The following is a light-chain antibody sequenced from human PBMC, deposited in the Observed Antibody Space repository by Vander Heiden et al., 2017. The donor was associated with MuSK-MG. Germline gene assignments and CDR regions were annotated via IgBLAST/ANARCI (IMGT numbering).Light chain of an antibody. CDR3: CSSAGSNTVV. Sequence: QPALTQPPSVSGSPGPSITISCTASGIDVGNYNLVSWYQQHPGKAPKLILYEVIQRPSGVSNRFSGSTSGNTASLTISGLQADDESDYYCCSSAGSNTVVFGGGTKLTVL. J-gene: IGLJ2*01. V-gene: IGLV2-23*02. CDR2: EVI. CDR1: GIDVGNYNL.